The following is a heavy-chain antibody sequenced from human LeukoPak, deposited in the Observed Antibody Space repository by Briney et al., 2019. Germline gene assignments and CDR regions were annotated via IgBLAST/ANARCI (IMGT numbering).Heavy chain of an antibody. V-gene: IGHV4-34*01. Sequence: SETLCLTCAVYGGSFSGYYWSWIRQLPGKGLGWIGEINHSGSTTYNPSLKSRVTISLDTSKNQFSLKLSSVTAADTAVYYCARVGLDWGSIDYWGQGTLVTVSS. CDR3: ARVGLDWGSIDY. CDR2: INHSGST. J-gene: IGHJ4*02. D-gene: IGHD3/OR15-3a*01. CDR1: GGSFSGYY.